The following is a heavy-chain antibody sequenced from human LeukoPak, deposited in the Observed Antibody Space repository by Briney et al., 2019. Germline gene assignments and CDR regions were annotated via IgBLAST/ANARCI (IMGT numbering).Heavy chain of an antibody. J-gene: IGHJ4*02. Sequence: ASVKVSCKASGYTFTSYGISWVRQAPGQGLEWMGWISAYNGNTNYAQKLQGRVTMTTDTSTSTAYMELRSLRSDDMAAYYCAREGDYDSSGSNFDYWGQGTLVTVSS. D-gene: IGHD3-22*01. CDR2: ISAYNGNT. V-gene: IGHV1-18*03. CDR3: AREGDYDSSGSNFDY. CDR1: GYTFTSYG.